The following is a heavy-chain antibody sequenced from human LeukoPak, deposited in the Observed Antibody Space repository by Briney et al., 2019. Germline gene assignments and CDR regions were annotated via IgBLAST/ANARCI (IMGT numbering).Heavy chain of an antibody. V-gene: IGHV3-23*01. J-gene: IGHJ4*02. Sequence: EGSLRLSCAASGFTFSSSAMSWVRQAPGKGLEWLLGISGSGGGTYYADSVKGRFTISRDDSKNTLYLQMHSLRAEDTAVYYCAKSGGSSGWLYWGQGTLVTVSS. D-gene: IGHD6-19*01. CDR2: ISGSGGGT. CDR1: GFTFSSSA. CDR3: AKSGGSSGWLY.